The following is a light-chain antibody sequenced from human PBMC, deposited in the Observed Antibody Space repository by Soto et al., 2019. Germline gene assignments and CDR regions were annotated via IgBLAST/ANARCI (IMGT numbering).Light chain of an antibody. V-gene: IGKV3-11*01. CDR1: QNLHSF. CDR3: QQRST. Sequence: EIVLTQSPATLSGSPGERVTLSCRASQNLHSFLNWYQQRPGQAPRPLIYDGSKRAAGVPDRISGDGSATDYTLTISSLEPEDFAVYYCQQRSTFGGGTKVDIK. J-gene: IGKJ4*01. CDR2: DGS.